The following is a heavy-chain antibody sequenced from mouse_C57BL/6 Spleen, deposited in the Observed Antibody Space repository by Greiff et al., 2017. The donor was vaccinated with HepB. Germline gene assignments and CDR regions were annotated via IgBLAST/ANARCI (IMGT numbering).Heavy chain of an antibody. J-gene: IGHJ2*01. D-gene: IGHD4-1*01. CDR2: IYPGSGNT. CDR1: GYTFTDYY. CDR3: ARGSGNWGFDY. V-gene: IGHV1-76*01. Sequence: QVQLQQSGAELVRPGASVKLSCKASGYTFTDYYINWVKQRPGQGLEWIARIYPGSGNTYYNEKFKGKATLTAEKSSSTAYMQLSSLTSEDSAVYFCARGSGNWGFDYWGQGTTLTVSS.